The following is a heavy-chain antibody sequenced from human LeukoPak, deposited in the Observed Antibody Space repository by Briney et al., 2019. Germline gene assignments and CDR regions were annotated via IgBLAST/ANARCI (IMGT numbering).Heavy chain of an antibody. Sequence: GGSLRLSCAASGFTFSTYAMSWVRQAPEKGLEWVSGISGGGDSTYYADSVKGRFTISRDESKNRLYLQMNSLRAEDTAVYYCAKGQHYCTNGVCHYSHAYYFDYWGQGTLVTVSS. CDR2: ISGGGDST. CDR3: AKGQHYCTNGVCHYSHAYYFDY. CDR1: GFTFSTYA. D-gene: IGHD2-8*01. J-gene: IGHJ4*02. V-gene: IGHV3-23*01.